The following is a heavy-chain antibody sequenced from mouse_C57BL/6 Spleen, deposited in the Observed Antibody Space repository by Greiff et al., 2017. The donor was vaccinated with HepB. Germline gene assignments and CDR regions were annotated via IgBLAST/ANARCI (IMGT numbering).Heavy chain of an antibody. CDR2: IYPGSGNT. J-gene: IGHJ3*01. CDR1: GYTFTDYY. CDR3: AKGGYQSFAY. V-gene: IGHV1-76*01. D-gene: IGHD2-2*01. Sequence: VQRVESGAELVRPGASVKLSCKASGYTFTDYYINWVKQRPGQGLEWIARIYPGSGNTYYNEKFKGKATLTAEKSSSTAYMQLSSLTSEDSAVYFCAKGGYQSFAYWGQGTLVTVSA.